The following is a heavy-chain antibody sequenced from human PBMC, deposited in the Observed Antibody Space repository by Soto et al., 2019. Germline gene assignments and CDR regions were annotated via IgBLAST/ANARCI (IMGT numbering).Heavy chain of an antibody. Sequence: GESLKISCKGSGYSFTSYWIGWVRQMPGKGLECLWIIYPGDSDTIYSPSFQGQVTISADKSISTAYLQWSSLKASDTAIFYCARHDSPSVIYYYYGMDVWGQGTTVTVSS. J-gene: IGHJ6*02. CDR3: ARHDSPSVIYYYYGMDV. CDR2: IYPGDSDT. CDR1: GYSFTSYW. D-gene: IGHD2-15*01. V-gene: IGHV5-51*01.